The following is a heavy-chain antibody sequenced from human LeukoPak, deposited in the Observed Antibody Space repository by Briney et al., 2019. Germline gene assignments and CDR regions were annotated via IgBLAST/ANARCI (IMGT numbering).Heavy chain of an antibody. Sequence: PGGSLRLSCAASAFTFSSYSMNWVRQAPGKGLEWVSSISSSGSYIYYADSVKGRFTISRDNAKNSLYLQMNSLRAEDTAVYYCARDHKYGGYDLLDYWGQGTLVTVSS. CDR2: ISSSGSYI. J-gene: IGHJ4*02. V-gene: IGHV3-21*01. CDR3: ARDHKYGGYDLLDY. D-gene: IGHD5-12*01. CDR1: AFTFSSYS.